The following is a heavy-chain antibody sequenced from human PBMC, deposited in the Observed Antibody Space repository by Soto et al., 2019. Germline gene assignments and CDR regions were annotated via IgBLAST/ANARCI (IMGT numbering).Heavy chain of an antibody. CDR2: ISGGGST. CDR3: ARQKGDIVARPPDH. J-gene: IGHJ4*02. CDR1: GFTFSGSA. V-gene: IGHV3-23*01. D-gene: IGHD5-12*01. Sequence: EVQLSESGGGLVQPGASLRLSCGGAGFTFSGSAVSWVRQAPGRGLEWVSGISGGGSTEYADSVKGRFGISRDNSKDTVYLYMNSLRDDDTAVYYCARQKGDIVARPPDHWGQGILVTVSS.